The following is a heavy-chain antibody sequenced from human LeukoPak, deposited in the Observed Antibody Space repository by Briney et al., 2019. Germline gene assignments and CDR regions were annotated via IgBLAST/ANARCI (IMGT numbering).Heavy chain of an antibody. Sequence: PGGSLILSCAASGFTFSSYEMNWVRQAPGKGLEWVSYISSSGSRIYFADSVKGRFTISRDNAKNSLYLQMNSLRAEDTAVYYCARDSNVDGAFDIWGQGTMVTVSS. CDR2: ISSSGSRI. CDR3: ARDSNVDGAFDI. CDR1: GFTFSSYE. V-gene: IGHV3-48*03. D-gene: IGHD5-24*01. J-gene: IGHJ3*02.